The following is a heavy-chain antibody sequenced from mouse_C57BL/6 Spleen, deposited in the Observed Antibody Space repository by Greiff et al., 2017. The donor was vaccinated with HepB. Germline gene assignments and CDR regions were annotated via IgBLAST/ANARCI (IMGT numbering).Heavy chain of an antibody. CDR3: ARAPRGPFWYFDV. J-gene: IGHJ1*03. CDR2: ISSGSSTI. D-gene: IGHD3-3*01. CDR1: GFTFSDYG. V-gene: IGHV5-17*01. Sequence: EVHLVESGGGLVKPGGSLKLSCAASGFTFSDYGMHWVRQAPEKGLEWVAYISSGSSTIYYADTVKGRFTISRDNAKNTLFLQMTSLRSEATAMYYCARAPRGPFWYFDVWGTGTTVTVSS.